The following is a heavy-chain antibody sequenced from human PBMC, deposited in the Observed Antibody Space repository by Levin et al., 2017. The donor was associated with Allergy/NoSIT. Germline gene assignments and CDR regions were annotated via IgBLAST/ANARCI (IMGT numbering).Heavy chain of an antibody. J-gene: IGHJ6*02. CDR3: VRDDLNTGWYSEDFYYFGMDV. CDR1: RYTLTSYG. Sequence: ASVKVSCKAFRYTLTSYGISWVRQAPGQGLEWMGWISAYNGNTNYAQKLQGRVTMTTDTSTSTAYLELRSLRSDDTAVYYCVRDDLNTGWYSEDFYYFGMDVWGQGTTVTVSS. CDR2: ISAYNGNT. V-gene: IGHV1-18*01. D-gene: IGHD6-19*01.